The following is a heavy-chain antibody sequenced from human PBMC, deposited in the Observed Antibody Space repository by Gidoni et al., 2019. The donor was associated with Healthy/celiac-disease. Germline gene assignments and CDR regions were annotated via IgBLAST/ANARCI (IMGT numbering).Heavy chain of an antibody. D-gene: IGHD5-12*01. Sequence: FTISRDDSKSIAYLQMNSLKTEDTAVYYCTRDREYSGYDYDYWGQGTLVTVSS. CDR3: TRDREYSGYDYDY. V-gene: IGHV3-49*02. J-gene: IGHJ4*02.